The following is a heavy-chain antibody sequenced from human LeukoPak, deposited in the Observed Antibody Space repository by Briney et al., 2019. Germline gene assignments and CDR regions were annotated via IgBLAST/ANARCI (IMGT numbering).Heavy chain of an antibody. D-gene: IGHD2-21*02. J-gene: IGHJ4*02. CDR3: ARELVVVTTISGHY. Sequence: GGSLRLSCAASGFSFSSYAMHWVRQAPGKGLEWVALISYDGSNKHYADSVKGRFTISRDNSKNTLYLQMNSLRAGDTAVYYCARELVVVTTISGHYWGQGTLVTVSS. CDR1: GFSFSSYA. CDR2: ISYDGSNK. V-gene: IGHV3-30-3*01.